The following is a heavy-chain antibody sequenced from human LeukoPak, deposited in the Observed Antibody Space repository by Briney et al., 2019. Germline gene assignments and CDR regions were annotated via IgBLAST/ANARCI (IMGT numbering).Heavy chain of an antibody. CDR3: ARVFSKVERDDY. J-gene: IGHJ4*02. V-gene: IGHV3-48*03. CDR1: GLTFSSYE. Sequence: GGSLRLSCAASGLTFSSYEMNWVRQAPGKGLEWVSYISSSGSTIYYADSVKGRFTISRDNAKNSLYLQMNSLRAEDTAVYYCARVFSKVERDDYWGQGTLVTVSS. D-gene: IGHD1-1*01. CDR2: ISSSGSTI.